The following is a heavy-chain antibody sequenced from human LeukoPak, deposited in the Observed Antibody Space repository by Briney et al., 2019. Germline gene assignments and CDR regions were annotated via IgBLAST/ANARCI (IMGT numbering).Heavy chain of an antibody. CDR2: IYWDDDK. V-gene: IGHV2-5*02. J-gene: IGHJ4*02. CDR3: AHKGKVGADFDY. CDR1: GFSLSTSGVG. D-gene: IGHD1-26*01. Sequence: SGPTLVNPTQTLTLTCTFSGFSLSTSGVGVGWIRQPPGKALEWLALIYWDDDKRYSPSLKTRLTITAVTSKNLVVLTMTNMDPVDTATYYCAHKGKVGADFDYWGQGTLVTVSS.